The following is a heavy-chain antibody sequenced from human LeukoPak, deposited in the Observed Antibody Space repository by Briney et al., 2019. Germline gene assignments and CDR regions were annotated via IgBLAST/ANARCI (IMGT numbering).Heavy chain of an antibody. J-gene: IGHJ4*02. Sequence: GGSLRLSCAASGFAFSSYWMHWVRQAPGKGLVWVSRITNDGSKTTYTDSVKGRFTISRDNAKNMLYLQMNSLRAEDTPVYYCATQYYCRSCYIAFDYWGQGTLVTVSS. CDR3: ATQYYCRSCYIAFDY. V-gene: IGHV3-74*01. CDR2: ITNDGSKT. CDR1: GFAFSSYW. D-gene: IGHD3-10*01.